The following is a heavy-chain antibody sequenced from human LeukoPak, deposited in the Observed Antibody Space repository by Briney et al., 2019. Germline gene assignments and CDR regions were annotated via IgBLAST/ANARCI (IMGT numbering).Heavy chain of an antibody. CDR3: ARNNGMDV. CDR1: GFSFSGHW. CDR2: ISPTGSTT. V-gene: IGHV3-74*01. J-gene: IGHJ6*02. Sequence: GGSLRLSCTASGFSFSGHWMHWARQLPGKGLVWVSRISPTGSTTSYADSVKGRFTISKDNAKNSLYLQMNSLRAEDTALYHCARNNGMDVWGQGTTVIVSS.